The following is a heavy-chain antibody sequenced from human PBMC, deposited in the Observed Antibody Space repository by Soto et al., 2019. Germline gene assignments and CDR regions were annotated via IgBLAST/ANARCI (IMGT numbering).Heavy chain of an antibody. V-gene: IGHV1-69*12. Sequence: QVQLVQSGAEVKKPESSVKVSCKAPGGTFSTYAISWVRQAPGQGLAWMGGIIPMFGTANYAQRFQDRVTITADESTNTVYMELSSLRSEDTAVYFCASGIQLWLRRINNGYSGWGQGTLVTVSS. CDR1: GGTFSTYA. CDR3: ASGIQLWLRRINNGYSG. D-gene: IGHD5-18*01. CDR2: IIPMFGTA. J-gene: IGHJ4*02.